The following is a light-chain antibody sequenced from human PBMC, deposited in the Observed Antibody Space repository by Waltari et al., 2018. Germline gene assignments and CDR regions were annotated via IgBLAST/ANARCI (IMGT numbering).Light chain of an antibody. V-gene: IGLV2-14*03. CDR2: DVT. CDR1: SSDVGRYHY. CDR3: SSYMDTTTLEL. Sequence: QSALTQPASVSGSPGQSITISCTGTSSDVGRYHYVSWYQQHPGKAPKLIIYDVTNRPSGVSNRFSGSKSGNTASLTISGLQAEDEADYYCSSYMDTTTLELFGGGTSLTVL. J-gene: IGLJ2*01.